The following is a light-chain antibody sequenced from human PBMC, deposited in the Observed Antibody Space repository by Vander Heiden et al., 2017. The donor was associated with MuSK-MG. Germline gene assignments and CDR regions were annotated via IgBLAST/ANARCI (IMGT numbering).Light chain of an antibody. J-gene: IGKJ1*01. V-gene: IGKV3-20*01. CDR3: QQNGPRTWT. CDR2: DAS. CDR1: QSVTINY. Sequence: EIVLTQSPGTLSFSPGERAPLSCRASQSVTINYLAWYQQRPDQAPRLLIEDASSKAASIADRFGSGGSETDFSPTIDGLGPEESAIYYCQQNGPRTWTFGQGTKLEI.